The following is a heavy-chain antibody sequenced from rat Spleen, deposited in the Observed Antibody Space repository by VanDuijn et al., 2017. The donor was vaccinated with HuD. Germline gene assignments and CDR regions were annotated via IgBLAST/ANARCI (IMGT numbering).Heavy chain of an antibody. D-gene: IGHD1-11*01. Sequence: EIQLVESGGGLVQPGRSLKLSCAASGFTYSNYVMAWVRQAPTKGLEWVASISTGGGNTYYRDSVKGRFTISRDNAKSTLYLQMDSLRSEDTATYYCARHSGGYWGQGVMVTVSS. CDR1: GFTYSNYV. CDR2: ISTGGGNT. CDR3: ARHSGGY. V-gene: IGHV5-25*01. J-gene: IGHJ2*01.